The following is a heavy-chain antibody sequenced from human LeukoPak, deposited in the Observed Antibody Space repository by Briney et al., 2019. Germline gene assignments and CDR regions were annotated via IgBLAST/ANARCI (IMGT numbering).Heavy chain of an antibody. Sequence: GASVKVSCKASGYTFTSYGISWVRQAPGQGLEWMGWISAYNGNTNYAQKLRGRVTMTTDTSTSTAYMELRSLRSDDTAVYYCARELRGYSYGYSHYFDYWGQGTLVTVSS. CDR3: ARELRGYSYGYSHYFDY. D-gene: IGHD5-18*01. CDR1: GYTFTSYG. J-gene: IGHJ4*02. V-gene: IGHV1-18*01. CDR2: ISAYNGNT.